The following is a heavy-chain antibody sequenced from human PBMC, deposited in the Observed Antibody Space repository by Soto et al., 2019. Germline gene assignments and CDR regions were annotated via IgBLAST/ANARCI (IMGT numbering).Heavy chain of an antibody. CDR2: INTDGSHT. D-gene: IGHD3-22*01. V-gene: IGHV3-74*01. CDR1: GYTFTSYW. CDR3: VGDFSGYSEY. J-gene: IGHJ4*02. Sequence: SCKASGYTFTSYWMHWVRQAPGKGLVWVSRINTDGSHTSYADSVKGRYTISRDNAKNTLYLQMNSLRDEDTAVYYCVGDFSGYSEYWGQGALVTVSS.